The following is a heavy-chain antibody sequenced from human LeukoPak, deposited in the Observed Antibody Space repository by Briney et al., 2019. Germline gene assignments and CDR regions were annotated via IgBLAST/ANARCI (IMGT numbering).Heavy chain of an antibody. CDR1: GFTFSSYA. Sequence: GGSLRLSCAASGFTFSSYAMHWVRQAPGKGLEWVANIKEDGSEKNYVDSVKGRFTISRDNAKNSLYLQMNSLRAEDTAVYYCARTCSGGNCYSWDYFYNWGQGTLVTVSS. CDR2: IKEDGSEK. V-gene: IGHV3-7*03. CDR3: ARTCSGGNCYSWDYFYN. J-gene: IGHJ4*02. D-gene: IGHD2-15*01.